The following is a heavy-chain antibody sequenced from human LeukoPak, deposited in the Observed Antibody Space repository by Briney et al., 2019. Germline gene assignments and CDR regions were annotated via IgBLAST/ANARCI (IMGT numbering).Heavy chain of an antibody. CDR3: ARYGSYCTGGNCKDY. CDR1: GFTFTNYW. CDR2: IKQDGSDK. D-gene: IGHD2-15*01. J-gene: IGHJ4*02. Sequence: PGGSLRLSCVASGFTFTNYWMSWVRRAPGKGLEWVANIKQDGSDKYYVDSVKGRFTISRDNAKNSLYLQMNSLRAEDTAVYYCARYGSYCTGGNCKDYWGQGTLVTVSS. V-gene: IGHV3-7*01.